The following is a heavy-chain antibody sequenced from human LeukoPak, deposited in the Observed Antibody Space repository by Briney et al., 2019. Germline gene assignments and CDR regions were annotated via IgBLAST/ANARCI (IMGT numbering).Heavy chain of an antibody. CDR1: GFTFSNAW. CDR3: TTSRVTVPVFDY. Sequence: GGSLGLSCAASGFTFSNAWMSWVRQAPGKGLEWVGRIRSKTDGGTTDYAAPVKGRFTISRDDSKNTLCLQMNSLKTEDTAVYYCTTSRVTVPVFDYWGQGTLVTLSS. J-gene: IGHJ4*02. CDR2: IRSKTDGGTT. D-gene: IGHD4-23*01. V-gene: IGHV3-15*01.